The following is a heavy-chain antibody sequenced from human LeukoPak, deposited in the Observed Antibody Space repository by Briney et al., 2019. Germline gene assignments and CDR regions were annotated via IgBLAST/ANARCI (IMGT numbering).Heavy chain of an antibody. V-gene: IGHV4-31*01. J-gene: IGHJ2*01. D-gene: IGHD4-17*01. CDR2: IYYSGST. CDR3: ARYRWPLTTVTTGPGILGDFDL. CDR1: GGSISSGGYY. Sequence: SQTLSLTCTVSGGSISSGGYYRSWIRQHPGKGLEWIVYIYYSGSTYYDPSLKSQVTIAVDTSKNQLALKLSSVTAADTAVYYWARYRWPLTTVTTGPGILGDFDLWGRGTLVTVSS.